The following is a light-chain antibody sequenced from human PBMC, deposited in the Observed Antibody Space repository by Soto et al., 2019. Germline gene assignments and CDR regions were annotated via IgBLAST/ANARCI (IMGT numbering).Light chain of an antibody. CDR3: TSYTTSATVA. V-gene: IGLV2-14*03. CDR1: SSDIGTYDY. J-gene: IGLJ2*01. Sequence: QSVMTQPASVSGSPGQSITISCTGTSSDIGTYDYVSWYQQYPGKVPQLIIYDVTNRPSGVSNRFSGSKSGKTASLTISGLHAEDEADYYCTSYTTSATVAIGGGTKLTVL. CDR2: DVT.